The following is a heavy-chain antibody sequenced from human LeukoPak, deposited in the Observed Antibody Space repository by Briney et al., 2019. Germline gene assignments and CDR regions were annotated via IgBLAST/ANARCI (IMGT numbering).Heavy chain of an antibody. D-gene: IGHD6-25*01. Sequence: ASVPVSCKASGYTFTNYHINWVRQATGQGLEWMGWRNPNNGDSSYAQKFQGRVTITRDTSISTSYMELRSLRPDDTAVYFCARPTSFTASGYDYWDQGTLVTVS. CDR1: GYTFTNYH. CDR2: RNPNNGDS. V-gene: IGHV1-8*03. CDR3: ARPTSFTASGYDY. J-gene: IGHJ4*02.